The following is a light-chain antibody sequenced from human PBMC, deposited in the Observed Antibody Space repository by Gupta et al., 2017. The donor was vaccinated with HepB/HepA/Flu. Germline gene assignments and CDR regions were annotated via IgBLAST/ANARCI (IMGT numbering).Light chain of an antibody. Sequence: SVLTQRPSVSTPPGQKGTFSSSGSRSNIGNNYVSWYQQVPGTAPKLLIYENSKRPSGIPDRFSGSRSGTSATLGITGLQTGDEAYYYCGTWDSSLGGGVFGGGTKLTVL. CDR3: GTWDSSLGGGV. V-gene: IGLV1-51*02. CDR1: RSNIGNNY. CDR2: ENS. J-gene: IGLJ3*02.